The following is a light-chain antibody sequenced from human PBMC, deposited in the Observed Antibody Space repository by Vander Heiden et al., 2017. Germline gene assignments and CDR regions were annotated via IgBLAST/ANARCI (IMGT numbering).Light chain of an antibody. CDR1: QDISNY. V-gene: IGKV1-33*01. CDR3: QQYDNRPTWT. Sequence: DIQMTQSPSSLSASVGDRVTITCQASQDISNYLNWYQQKPGKAPKLLIYDASNLETGVPSRFSGSGSGTDFTFTISSRQPEDIATYYCQQYDNRPTWTFGQGTKVEIK. J-gene: IGKJ1*01. CDR2: DAS.